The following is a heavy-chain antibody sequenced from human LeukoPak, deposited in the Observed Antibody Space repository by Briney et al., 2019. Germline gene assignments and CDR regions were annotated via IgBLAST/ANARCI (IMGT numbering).Heavy chain of an antibody. Sequence: GGSLRHSCAASGFTFSSYAMSWVRQAPGKGLEGVSAISGSGGSTYYADSVKGRFTISRDNSKNTLYLQSNSLRAEDTGVYYCAKARFGGNSSAIYTLDVWGEGTTVTVSS. J-gene: IGHJ6*04. CDR3: AKARFGGNSSAIYTLDV. V-gene: IGHV3-23*01. CDR2: ISGSGGST. CDR1: GFTFSSYA. D-gene: IGHD4-23*01.